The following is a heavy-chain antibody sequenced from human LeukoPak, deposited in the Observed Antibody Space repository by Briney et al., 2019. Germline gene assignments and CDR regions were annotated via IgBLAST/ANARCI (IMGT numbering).Heavy chain of an antibody. CDR1: GFSFSTHA. Sequence: GGSLRLSCAASGFSFSTHAMTWVRQAPGKGLEWVSAISDSGGYTYSADSVKGRFTISRDNSKNTVYLQMNSLRDEDTAVYYCVKFRGATDHYYYYMDVWGKGTTVTVSS. CDR3: VKFRGATDHYYYYMDV. V-gene: IGHV3-23*01. J-gene: IGHJ6*03. CDR2: ISDSGGYT. D-gene: IGHD1-26*01.